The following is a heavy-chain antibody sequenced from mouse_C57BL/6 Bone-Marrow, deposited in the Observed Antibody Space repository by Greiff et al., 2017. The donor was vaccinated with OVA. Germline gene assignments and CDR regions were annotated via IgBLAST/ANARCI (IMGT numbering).Heavy chain of an antibody. CDR2: ISDGGSYT. J-gene: IGHJ2*01. V-gene: IGHV5-4*01. CDR3: ARSATAQATIDY. D-gene: IGHD3-2*02. CDR1: GFTFSSYA. Sequence: EVQRVESGGGLVKPGGSLKLSCAASGFTFSSYAMSWVRQTPEKRLEWVATISDGGSYTYYPDNVKGRFTISRDNAKNNLYLQMSHLKSEDTAMYYCARSATAQATIDYWGQGTTLTVSS.